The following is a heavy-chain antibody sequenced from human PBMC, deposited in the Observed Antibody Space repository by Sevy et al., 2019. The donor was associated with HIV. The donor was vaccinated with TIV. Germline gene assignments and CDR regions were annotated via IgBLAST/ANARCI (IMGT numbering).Heavy chain of an antibody. CDR2: ISNSGTSM. CDR3: ARDLPPSATTVAHFDC. V-gene: IGHV3-48*03. J-gene: IGHJ4*02. CDR1: GFTFSSYE. Sequence: GGSLRLSCVASGFTFSSYEMNWVRQAPGKGLEWVSYISNSGTSMYYSDSVKGRFTISRDNPRNSLYLQMNSLRAEDTAVYYCARDLPPSATTVAHFDCWGQRTLVTASS. D-gene: IGHD4-17*01.